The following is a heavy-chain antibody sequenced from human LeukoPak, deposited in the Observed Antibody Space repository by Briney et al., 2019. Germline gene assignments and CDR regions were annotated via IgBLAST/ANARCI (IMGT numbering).Heavy chain of an antibody. CDR3: AREWELDY. CDR2: INHSGST. Sequence: SSETLSLTCAVYGGSFSGYYWSWIRQPPGKGLEWIGEINHSGSTNYNPSLKSRVTISVDTSKNQFSLKLSSVTAADTAVYYCAREWELDYWGQGTLVTVSS. CDR1: GGSFSGYY. D-gene: IGHD1-26*01. J-gene: IGHJ4*02. V-gene: IGHV4-34*01.